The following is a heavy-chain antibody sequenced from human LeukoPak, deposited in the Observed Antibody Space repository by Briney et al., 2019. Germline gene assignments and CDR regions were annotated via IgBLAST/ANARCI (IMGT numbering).Heavy chain of an antibody. J-gene: IGHJ4*02. CDR2: ISSSSSYI. CDR3: ARGDSWSLHFDY. D-gene: IGHD6-13*01. CDR1: GFTFSSYS. V-gene: IGHV3-21*01. Sequence: GGALRLSCAASGFTFSSYSMSWVRQAPGKGLECVSSISSSSSYIYYADSVKGRFTISRDNAKNSLYLQMNSLRAEDTAVYYCARGDSWSLHFDYWGQGTLVTVSS.